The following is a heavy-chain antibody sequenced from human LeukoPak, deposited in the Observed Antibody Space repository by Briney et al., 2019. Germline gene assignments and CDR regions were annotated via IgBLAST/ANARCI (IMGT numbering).Heavy chain of an antibody. CDR3: ARVPDTVDWFDP. V-gene: IGHV4-59*01. J-gene: IGHJ5*02. Sequence: SETLSLTCTVSGGSISTYYWNWIRQPPGEGLEWIGYIYYSGSTSYNPSLKSRVTISVDTSKIQFSLKLSSVTAADTAVYYCARVPDTVDWFDPWGQGTLVTVSS. D-gene: IGHD4-11*01. CDR1: GGSISTYY. CDR2: IYYSGST.